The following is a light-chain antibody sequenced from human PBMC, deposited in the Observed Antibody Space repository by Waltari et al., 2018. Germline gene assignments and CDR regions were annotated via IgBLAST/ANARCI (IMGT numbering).Light chain of an antibody. CDR3: YSSDTTGLRV. Sequence: SYEFTQPPSVSVSPGQTARITCSGHELPRKYAYWFQQKSGQAPRLVIYEDTKRPSGIPARFSGSSSGTVATLIITGAQVDDEADYYCYSSDTTGLRVFGGGTTVVVL. CDR1: ELPRKY. J-gene: IGLJ1*01. CDR2: EDT. V-gene: IGLV3-10*01.